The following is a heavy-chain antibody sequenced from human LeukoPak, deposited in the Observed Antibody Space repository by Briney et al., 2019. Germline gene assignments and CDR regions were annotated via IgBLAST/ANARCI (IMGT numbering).Heavy chain of an antibody. V-gene: IGHV3-21*01. CDR3: ARTSRGLYGGEGY. CDR2: ISSSSSYI. D-gene: IGHD3-16*01. CDR1: GFTFSSYS. Sequence: PGGSLRLSCAASGFTFSSYSMNWVRQAPGKGLEWVSSISSSSSYIYYADSVKGRFTISRDNAKNSLYLQMNSLRAEDTAVYYCARTSRGLYGGEGYWGQGTLVNVSS. J-gene: IGHJ4*02.